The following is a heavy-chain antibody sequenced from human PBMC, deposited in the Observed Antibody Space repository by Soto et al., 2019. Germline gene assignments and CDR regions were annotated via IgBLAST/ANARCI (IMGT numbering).Heavy chain of an antibody. J-gene: IGHJ6*04. CDR1: GGSFSDYY. CDR2: INHSGST. V-gene: IGHV4-34*01. Sequence: SETLSLTCSVYGGSFSDYYWSWIRQPPGKGLEWIGEINHSGSTNYNPSLKSRVTISVHTSKNQFSLKLSSVTAADTAVYYCARARKGSGSDYYYHYGMDVWGKGTTVTAPQ. CDR3: ARARKGSGSDYYYHYGMDV. D-gene: IGHD3-3*01.